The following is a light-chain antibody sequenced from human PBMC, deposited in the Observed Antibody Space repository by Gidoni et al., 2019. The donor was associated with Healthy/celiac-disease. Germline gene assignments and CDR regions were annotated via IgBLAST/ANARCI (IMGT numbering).Light chain of an antibody. CDR3: QQYNSFIT. Sequence: DIQMTQSPSTLSASVGARVTITCRASQSISSWLAWYQQKPGKAPKLLIYDASSLESGVPSRFSGSGSGTEFTLTISSLQPDDFATYYCQQYNSFITFXPXTKVXIK. V-gene: IGKV1-5*01. CDR1: QSISSW. CDR2: DAS. J-gene: IGKJ3*01.